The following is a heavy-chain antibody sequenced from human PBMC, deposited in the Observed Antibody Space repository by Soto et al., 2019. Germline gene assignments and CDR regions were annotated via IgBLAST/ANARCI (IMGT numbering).Heavy chain of an antibody. V-gene: IGHV5-10-1*01. CDR1: KESLTGCW. CDR3: TRVHKNWFDP. Sequence: GLSRKIEGNACKESLTGCWMYWLRQLPGKGLEWLGKIDTSDSYTNYSPSFEGHVTISTDNSITTAYLQWSSLRTSDTALYFCTRVHKNWFDPSAQGTMVTVSS. J-gene: IGHJ5*02. CDR2: IDTSDSYT.